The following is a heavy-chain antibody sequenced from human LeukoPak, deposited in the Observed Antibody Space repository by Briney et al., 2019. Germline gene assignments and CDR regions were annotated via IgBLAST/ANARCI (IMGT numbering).Heavy chain of an antibody. CDR2: IFASGPT. CDR3: AGESLRRIVAPDTNFFVDV. Sequence: SETLSLTCTVSADSMSRLYCSWIRQSAHKRLEWIGRIFASGPTNYSPSLKSRVTISLDESRKQLSLDLTSVTATDTAVYYCAGESLRRIVAPDTNFFVDVWGKGITVIVSS. CDR1: ADSMSRLY. D-gene: IGHD2-21*01. V-gene: IGHV4-4*07. J-gene: IGHJ6*04.